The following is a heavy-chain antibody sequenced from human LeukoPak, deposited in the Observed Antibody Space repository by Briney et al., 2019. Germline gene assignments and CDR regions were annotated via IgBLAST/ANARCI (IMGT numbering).Heavy chain of an antibody. V-gene: IGHV5-10-1*01. J-gene: IGHJ6*04. CDR3: ARTAVSSGYVGKDYYYYGMDV. CDR2: IDTSDSYT. D-gene: IGHD3-10*02. CDR1: GYSFTSQW. Sequence: GAALKISCKGSGYSFTSQWISWVRQLPGKGLEWMGRIDTSDSYTSYSPSFQGHVTMSADKSINTAYLQWSSLKASDTAMYYCARTAVSSGYVGKDYYYYGMDVWGKGTMVTVSS.